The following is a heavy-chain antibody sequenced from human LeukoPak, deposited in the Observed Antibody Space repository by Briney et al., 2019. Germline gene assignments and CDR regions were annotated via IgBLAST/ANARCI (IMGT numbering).Heavy chain of an antibody. V-gene: IGHV4-34*01. CDR1: GGSFSGYH. D-gene: IGHD3-10*01. CDR3: ARGHWFTMVRGVNDY. Sequence: PSETLSLTCAVYGGSFSGYHWSWIRQPPGKGLEWIGEINHSGSTNYNPSLKSRVTISVDTSKNQFSLKLSSVTAADTAVYYCARGHWFTMVRGVNDYWGQGTLVTVSS. CDR2: INHSGST. J-gene: IGHJ4*02.